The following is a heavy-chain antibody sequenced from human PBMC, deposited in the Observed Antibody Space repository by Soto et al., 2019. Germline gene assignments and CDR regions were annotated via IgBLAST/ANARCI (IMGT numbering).Heavy chain of an antibody. Sequence: SETLSLTCTVSGGSVSSGSYYWSWIRQPPGKGLEWIGYIYYSGSTNYSPSLKSRVTISVDTSKNQFSLKLSSVTAADTAVYDGARFPDPYGDYDWFDPWGQGTLVPVSS. V-gene: IGHV4-61*01. J-gene: IGHJ5*02. CDR2: IYYSGST. D-gene: IGHD4-17*01. CDR3: ARFPDPYGDYDWFDP. CDR1: GGSVSSGSYY.